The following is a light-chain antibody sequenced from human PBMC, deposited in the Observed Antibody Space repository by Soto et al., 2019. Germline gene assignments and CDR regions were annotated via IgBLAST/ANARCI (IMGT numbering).Light chain of an antibody. Sequence: QSALTQPASVSGSPGQSITISCTGTSSDVGGYNYVSWYQHHPGKAPKFMIYDVSNRPSGVSNRFSGSKSGNTASLTISGLQAEDEADYYCSSYTSSSTPVFGGGTKLTVL. CDR1: SSDVGGYNY. J-gene: IGLJ2*01. V-gene: IGLV2-14*03. CDR2: DVS. CDR3: SSYTSSSTPV.